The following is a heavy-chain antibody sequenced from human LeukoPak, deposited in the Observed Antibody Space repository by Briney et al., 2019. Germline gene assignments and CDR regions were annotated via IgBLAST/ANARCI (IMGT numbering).Heavy chain of an antibody. CDR3: ARGLRIAAAATRGFGY. J-gene: IGHJ4*02. CDR2: MNPNSGNT. Sequence: GASVKVSCKASGYTFTSYDINWVRQATGQGLEWMGWMNPNSGNTGYAQKFQGRVTMTRNTSISTAYMELSSLRSEDTAVYYCARGLRIAAAATRGFGYWGQGTLVTVSS. V-gene: IGHV1-8*01. D-gene: IGHD6-13*01. CDR1: GYTFTSYD.